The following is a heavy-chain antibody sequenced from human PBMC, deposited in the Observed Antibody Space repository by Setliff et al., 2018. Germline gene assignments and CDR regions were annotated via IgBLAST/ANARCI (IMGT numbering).Heavy chain of an antibody. D-gene: IGHD3-10*01. CDR3: ARNPPTMVRGVIYYYYYMDV. CDR2: ISHSGST. J-gene: IGHJ6*03. V-gene: IGHV4-34*01. CDR1: GGSFSDYY. Sequence: SETLSLTCAVYGGSFSDYYWNWIRQPPGKGLEWIGEISHSGSTNYNPSLKSRVTISVDTSRNQFSLKLNSVTAADTAVYYCARNPPTMVRGVIYYYYYMDVWGKGTTVTVSS.